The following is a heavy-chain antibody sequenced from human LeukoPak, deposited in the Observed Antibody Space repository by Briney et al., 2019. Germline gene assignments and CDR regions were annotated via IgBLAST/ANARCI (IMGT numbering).Heavy chain of an antibody. D-gene: IGHD5-18*01. CDR3: ARGRGYSYGIYYYYYYMDV. CDR2: INHSGST. V-gene: IGHV4-34*01. CDR1: GGSFSGYY. Sequence: SETLSLTCAVYGGSFSGYYWSWIRQPPAKGLEWIGEINHSGSTNYNPSLKSRVTISVDTSKNQFSLKLSSVTAADTAVYYCARGRGYSYGIYYYYYYMDVWGKGTTVTVSS. J-gene: IGHJ6*03.